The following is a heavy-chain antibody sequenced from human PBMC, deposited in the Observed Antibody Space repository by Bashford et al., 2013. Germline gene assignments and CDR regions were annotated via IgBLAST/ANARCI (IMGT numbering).Heavy chain of an antibody. Sequence: VRQAPGKGLEWVSAISGSGGSTYYADSVKGRVTVSRDNAKNSLYLQMNSLRAEDTAVYYCARDGSLVLYYYYMDVWGKGTTVTVSS. J-gene: IGHJ6*03. CDR2: ISGSGGST. V-gene: IGHV3-23*01. CDR3: ARDGSLVLYYYYMDV. D-gene: IGHD2/OR15-2a*01.